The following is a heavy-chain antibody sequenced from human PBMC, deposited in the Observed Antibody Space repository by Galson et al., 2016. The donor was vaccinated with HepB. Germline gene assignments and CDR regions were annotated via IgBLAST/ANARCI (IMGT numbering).Heavy chain of an antibody. Sequence: SLRLSCAASGFTFSTYWMSWVRQAPGKGLEWLANIKKDGSEQFYIDSVKGRFTISIDNAKNSLYLQMNSLRADDTAIYYCVGDHGWFLRNWGQGALVSVSS. J-gene: IGHJ4*02. CDR2: IKKDGSEQ. V-gene: IGHV3-7*03. CDR1: GFTFSTYW. D-gene: IGHD6-19*01. CDR3: VGDHGWFLRN.